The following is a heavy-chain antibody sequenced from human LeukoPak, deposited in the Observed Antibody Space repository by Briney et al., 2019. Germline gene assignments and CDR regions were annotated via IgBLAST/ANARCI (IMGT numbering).Heavy chain of an antibody. V-gene: IGHV3-23*01. J-gene: IGHJ4*02. CDR3: AKMPTGLVLPPGNYFDY. CDR2: ISGSGISR. CDR1: GFTFSSYA. D-gene: IGHD3/OR15-3a*01. Sequence: PGGSLRLSCAASGFTFSSYAMSWVRQAPGKGLEWASAISGSGISRYYADSMKGRLTISRDNSKNTLYLQMNSLRAEDTAVYYCAKMPTGLVLPPGNYFDYWGQGTLVTVSS.